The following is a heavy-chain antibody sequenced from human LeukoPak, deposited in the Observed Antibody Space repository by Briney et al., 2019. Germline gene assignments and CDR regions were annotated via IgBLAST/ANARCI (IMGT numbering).Heavy chain of an antibody. CDR1: GFTFSSYW. CDR3: AGGGFYYYDSSGYYGFDP. V-gene: IGHV3-7*01. Sequence: GGSLRLSCAASGFTFSSYWMSWVRQARGKGVEGVANIKQDGSEKYYVDSVKGRFTISRDNAKNSLYLQMNSLRAEDTAVYYCAGGGFYYYDSSGYYGFDPWGQGTLVTVSS. J-gene: IGHJ5*02. CDR2: IKQDGSEK. D-gene: IGHD3-22*01.